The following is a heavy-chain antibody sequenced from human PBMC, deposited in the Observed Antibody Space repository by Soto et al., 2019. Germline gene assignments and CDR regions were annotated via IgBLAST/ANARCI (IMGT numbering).Heavy chain of an antibody. CDR3: ARSSGTYSDLDY. CDR1: GYSFTAYC. D-gene: IGHD1-26*01. CDR2: INPNSGGT. V-gene: IGHV1-2*02. Sequence: QVHLVQSGAEVKKSGASVKVSCEASGYSFTAYCVHWVRQAPGQGIEWMGWINPNSGGTNYAQRFQGRVAMTTDTSTNTAYMELNSLKSDDTALYFCARSSGTYSDLDYWGQGTQVTVSS. J-gene: IGHJ4*01.